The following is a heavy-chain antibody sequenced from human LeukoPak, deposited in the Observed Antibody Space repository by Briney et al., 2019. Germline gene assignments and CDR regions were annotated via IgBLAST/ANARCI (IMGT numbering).Heavy chain of an antibody. Sequence: GASVKVSCKASGYTFTSYGISWVRQAPGQGLEWMGWISAYNGNTNYAQKLQGRVTMTTDTSTSTAYMELRSLRSDDTAVYYCAAVVGATGSREGGGDYWGQGTLVTVSS. CDR1: GYTFTSYG. D-gene: IGHD1-26*01. CDR3: AAVVGATGSREGGGDY. CDR2: ISAYNGNT. V-gene: IGHV1-18*01. J-gene: IGHJ4*02.